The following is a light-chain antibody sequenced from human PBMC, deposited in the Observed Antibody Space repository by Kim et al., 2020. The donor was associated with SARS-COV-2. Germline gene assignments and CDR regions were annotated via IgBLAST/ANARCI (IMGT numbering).Light chain of an antibody. CDR2: GKN. CDR1: SVRSYY. V-gene: IGLV3-19*01. J-gene: IGLJ2*01. Sequence: GQTVRVTCQGDSVRSYYAGWYQKKPGQSPVLVIYGKNNRPSGIPDRFSGSSSGNTASLTITGAQAEDEADYYCNSRDSSGNHVVFGGGTQLTVL. CDR3: NSRDSSGNHVV.